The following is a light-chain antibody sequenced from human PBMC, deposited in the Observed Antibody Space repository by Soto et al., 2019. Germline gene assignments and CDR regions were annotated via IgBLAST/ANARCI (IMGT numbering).Light chain of an antibody. Sequence: EIVMTQSLATLSVAPGERATLACKASQDISTNLAWYQQKPGQAPRLLIYGASTRATGIPARFSGSGSGTEFTLTISSLQSEDFAVYYCQQYDNWLRTFGQGTKVES. CDR2: GAS. CDR1: QDISTN. CDR3: QQYDNWLRT. J-gene: IGKJ1*01. V-gene: IGKV3-15*01.